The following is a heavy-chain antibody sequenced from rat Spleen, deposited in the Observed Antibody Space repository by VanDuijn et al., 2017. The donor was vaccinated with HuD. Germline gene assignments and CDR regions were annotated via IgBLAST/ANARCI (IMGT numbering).Heavy chain of an antibody. D-gene: IGHD1-2*01. CDR2: ISYEGSST. J-gene: IGHJ2*01. CDR1: GFTFSDYY. Sequence: EVQLVESGGGLVQPGRSMKLSCAASGFTFSDYYMAWVRQAPKKGLEWVASISYEGSSTYYGDSVKGRFTISRDNAKNTQYLQMDSLRSEDTATYYCARGSSYFDYWGQGVMVTVSS. V-gene: IGHV5-22*01. CDR3: ARGSSYFDY.